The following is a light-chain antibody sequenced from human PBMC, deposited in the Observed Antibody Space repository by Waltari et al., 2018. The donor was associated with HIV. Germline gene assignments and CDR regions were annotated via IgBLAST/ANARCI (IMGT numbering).Light chain of an antibody. CDR1: KSIDSF. CDR3: QQAASFPHT. V-gene: IGKV1-12*01. CDR2: SAS. J-gene: IGKJ4*01. Sequence: DIQMTQSPSYMSPLVGDSVSINCRANKSIDSFLALYRQKPGEAPKLLIYSASRLENGVASRFFAFGSATDFTLTITGLQTEDFATYYCQQAASFPHTFGGGTKVEL.